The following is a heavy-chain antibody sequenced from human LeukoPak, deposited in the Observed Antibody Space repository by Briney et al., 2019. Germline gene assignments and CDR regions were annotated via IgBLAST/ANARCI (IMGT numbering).Heavy chain of an antibody. CDR3: ARVLEPATGYYMDV. V-gene: IGHV3-30*02. Sequence: GGSLRLSCAASGFAFHNYNMHWVRQTPGKGLEWVAMTRYDGTIKYYADSVKGRFTVSRDNARNSLYLQMNGLRVDDTAVYYCARVLEPATGYYMDVWGKGTTVTIS. J-gene: IGHJ6*03. CDR2: TRYDGTIK. D-gene: IGHD5-24*01. CDR1: GFAFHNYN.